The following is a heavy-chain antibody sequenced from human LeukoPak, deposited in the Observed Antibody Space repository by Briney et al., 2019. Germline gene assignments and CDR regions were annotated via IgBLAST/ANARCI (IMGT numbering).Heavy chain of an antibody. J-gene: IGHJ4*02. CDR2: ISYDGTNK. V-gene: IGHV3-30-3*01. D-gene: IGHD1-26*01. Sequence: GGSLRLSCAASGFTFSSYAMHWVRQAPGKGLDWVAVISYDGTNKYYAESVKGRFTISRDNSKNTLFLQMNSLRAEDTAVYYCAKDVADSGRYWDKFDYWGLGTQVTVSS. CDR1: GFTFSSYA. CDR3: AKDVADSGRYWDKFDY.